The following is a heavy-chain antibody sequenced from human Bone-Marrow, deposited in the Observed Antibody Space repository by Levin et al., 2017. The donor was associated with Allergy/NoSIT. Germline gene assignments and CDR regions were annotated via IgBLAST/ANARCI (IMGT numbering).Heavy chain of an antibody. J-gene: IGHJ4*02. CDR3: ARTDPTNFGYFDS. Sequence: PGGSLRLSCAASGFTFSTCWMSWVRQVPGEGLEWVANINQVGSNIKYVDSVKGRFTISRDNAKNSVYLQMNRLRAEDTGVYYCARTDPTNFGYFDSWGQGTLVTVSS. CDR2: INQVGSNI. D-gene: IGHD1-1*01. CDR1: GFTFSTCW. V-gene: IGHV3-7*01.